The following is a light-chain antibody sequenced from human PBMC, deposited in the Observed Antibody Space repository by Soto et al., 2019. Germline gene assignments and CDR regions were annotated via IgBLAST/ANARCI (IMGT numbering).Light chain of an antibody. CDR1: QDINKN. V-gene: IGKV1-33*01. Sequence: DIQMTQSPSSLSASVVDRLTITCXASQDINKNLIWYQQKPGKAPKXXIYDASDLETGVPSRFSGSGAGTGFTFTISSLQPEDFATYYCQQYESLPLTFGQGTRLEIK. CDR2: DAS. CDR3: QQYESLPLT. J-gene: IGKJ5*01.